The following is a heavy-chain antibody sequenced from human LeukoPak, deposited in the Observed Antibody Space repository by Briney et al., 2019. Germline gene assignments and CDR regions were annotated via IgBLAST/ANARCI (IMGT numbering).Heavy chain of an antibody. Sequence: GASVKVSCKASGYTFTGHYMHWVRQAPGQGLEWMGWISAYNGNTNYAQKLQGRVTMTTDTSTSTAYVELRSLRSDDTAVYYCARTSYDILTTYYFDYWGQGTLVTVSS. V-gene: IGHV1-18*04. D-gene: IGHD3-9*01. J-gene: IGHJ4*02. CDR2: ISAYNGNT. CDR1: GYTFTGHY. CDR3: ARTSYDILTTYYFDY.